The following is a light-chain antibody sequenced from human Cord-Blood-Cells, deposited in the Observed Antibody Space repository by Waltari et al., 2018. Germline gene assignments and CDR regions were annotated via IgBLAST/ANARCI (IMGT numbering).Light chain of an antibody. CDR1: SSDVGGYNY. J-gene: IGLJ3*02. CDR2: DVS. Sequence: QSALTQPASVSGSPGQPTTITCTGTSSDVGGYNYVTWYQQHPGNAPKLMIYDVSNRPSGVSNRFSGSKSGNTASLTISGLQAEDEADYYCSSYTSSSTRVFGGGTKLTVL. V-gene: IGLV2-14*03. CDR3: SSYTSSSTRV.